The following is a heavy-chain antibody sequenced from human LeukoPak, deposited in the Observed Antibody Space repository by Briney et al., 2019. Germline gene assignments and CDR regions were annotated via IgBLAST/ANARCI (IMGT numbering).Heavy chain of an antibody. J-gene: IGHJ4*02. CDR3: ARVLCSSCFFDY. CDR2: IIPIFGTA. V-gene: IGHV1-69*06. D-gene: IGHD6-6*01. Sequence: SVKVSCKASGGTFSSYAISWVRQAPGQGLEWMGGIIPIFGTANYAQKFQGRVTITADKSTSTAYMELSSLRSEDTAVYYCARVLCSSCFFDYWGQGTLVTVSS. CDR1: GGTFSSYA.